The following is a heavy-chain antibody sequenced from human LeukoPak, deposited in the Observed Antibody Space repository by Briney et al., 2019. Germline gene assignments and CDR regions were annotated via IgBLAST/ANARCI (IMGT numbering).Heavy chain of an antibody. V-gene: IGHV3-21*01. CDR2: ISSSSSYI. Sequence: GGSLRLSCAASGFTFSSYYMNWVRQAPGKGLEWVSSISSSSSYIYYADSVKGRFTISRDTAKNSLYLQMNSLRAEDTAVYYCARGFWSGGSWYPFGYWGQGTLVTGSS. CDR3: ARGFWSGGSWYPFGY. J-gene: IGHJ4*02. D-gene: IGHD2-15*01. CDR1: GFTFSSYY.